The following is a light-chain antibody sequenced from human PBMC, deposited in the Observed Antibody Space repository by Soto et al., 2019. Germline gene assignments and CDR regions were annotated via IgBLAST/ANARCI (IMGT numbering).Light chain of an antibody. CDR3: QQYATYAPST. CDR1: KSICLW. V-gene: IGKV1-5*01. J-gene: IGKJ1*01. CDR2: VHX. Sequence: DIHMTQSLSTLAASLGDRITFPXRASKSICLWFAWYQHRPVXXTKIXXXVHXSLESGVPSRFIGSGSAKEFSLTISSLESGYSWTYHCQQYATYAPSTFGQGTKVDIK.